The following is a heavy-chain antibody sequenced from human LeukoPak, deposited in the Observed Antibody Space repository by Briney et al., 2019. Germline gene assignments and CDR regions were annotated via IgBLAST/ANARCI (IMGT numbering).Heavy chain of an antibody. V-gene: IGHV1-8*01. CDR3: ATRPFDDYGGNRFDY. CDR2: MNPNSGNT. D-gene: IGHD4-23*01. J-gene: IGHJ4*02. Sequence: ASVKVSCKASGYTFTSYDINWVRQATGQGLEWMGWMNPNSGNTGYAQKFQGRVTMTRDTSISTAYMGLSRLRSDDTAVYYCATRPFDDYGGNRFDYWGQGTLVTVSS. CDR1: GYTFTSYD.